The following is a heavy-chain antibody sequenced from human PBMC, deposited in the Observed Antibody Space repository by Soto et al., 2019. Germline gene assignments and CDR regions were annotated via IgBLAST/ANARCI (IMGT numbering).Heavy chain of an antibody. CDR2: ISFEGGYK. CDR1: GFAIRSNA. D-gene: IGHD6-13*01. CDR3: VRAAGIAAAGSSQGVL. J-gene: IGHJ4*02. Sequence: GGSLRLSCEASGFAIRSNAIHWVRQAPGKGLEWVAVISFEGGYKYYADSVKGRFTVSRDNSKNTVSLQMDSLTGEDSALYYCVRAAGIAAAGSSQGVLWGQGTLVTVSS. V-gene: IGHV3-30*04.